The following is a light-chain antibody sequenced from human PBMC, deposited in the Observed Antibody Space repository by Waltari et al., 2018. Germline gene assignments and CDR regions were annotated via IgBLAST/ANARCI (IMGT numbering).Light chain of an antibody. J-gene: IGKJ2*03. Sequence: EIVLTQSPATLSLSPGERATLSCRAGQSVSSYLAWYQQKPGQAPRLLIYDASTSATGIPARFSGSESGTDFTLTISSLGPEDSAVYYCQQRSNWPGYSFGQGTKLEIK. CDR3: QQRSNWPGYS. CDR1: QSVSSY. CDR2: DAS. V-gene: IGKV3-11*01.